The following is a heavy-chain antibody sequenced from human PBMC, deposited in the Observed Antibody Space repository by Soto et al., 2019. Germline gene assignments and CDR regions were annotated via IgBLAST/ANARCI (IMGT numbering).Heavy chain of an antibody. D-gene: IGHD7-27*01. CDR2: IYNSGTT. CDR1: GGSITRGVYY. Sequence: SETLSLTCTVSGGSITRGVYYWSWIRQHPGKGLEWIGYIYNSGTTYYNPSLKSRVTISVDTSKNQFSLKLTSVTAADTAVYYCARDFPNWGFVNWFDPWGQGTLVTVSS. J-gene: IGHJ5*02. CDR3: ARDFPNWGFVNWFDP. V-gene: IGHV4-31*03.